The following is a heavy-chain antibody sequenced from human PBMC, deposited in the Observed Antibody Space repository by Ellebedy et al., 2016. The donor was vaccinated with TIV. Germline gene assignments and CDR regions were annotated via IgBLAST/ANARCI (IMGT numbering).Heavy chain of an antibody. J-gene: IGHJ4*02. CDR3: ARGRYFDWLFDY. Sequence: GESLKISXAASGFTFSSYWMHWVRQAPGKGLVWVSRINSDGSSTSYADSVKGRFTISRDNAKNTLYLQMNSLRAEDTAVYYCARGRYFDWLFDYWGQGTLVTVSS. CDR2: INSDGSST. D-gene: IGHD3-9*01. V-gene: IGHV3-74*01. CDR1: GFTFSSYW.